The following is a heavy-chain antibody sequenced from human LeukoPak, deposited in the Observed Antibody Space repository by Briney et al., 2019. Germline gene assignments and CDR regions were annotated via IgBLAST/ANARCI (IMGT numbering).Heavy chain of an antibody. CDR2: ITAIAGDT. CDR1: GFTFSSYA. CDR3: VSKGLQLFGELLD. V-gene: IGHV3-23*01. D-gene: IGHD3-10*01. Sequence: PGGSLRLSCGTSGFTFSSYAMSRVRQAPGKGLEWVSLITAIAGDTYYADSVKGRFTISRDNSRNTLYLQMDSLRAEDSAIYYCVSKGLQLFGELLDWGQGTLVTVSS. J-gene: IGHJ4*02.